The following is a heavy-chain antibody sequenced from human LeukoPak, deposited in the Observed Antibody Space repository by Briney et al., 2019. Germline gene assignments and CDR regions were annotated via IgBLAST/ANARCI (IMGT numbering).Heavy chain of an antibody. CDR2: IYPGDSDT. V-gene: IGHV5-51*01. CDR1: GYSFPTYW. Sequence: GESLKISCKGSGYSFPTYWIAWVRQMPGKGLEWKGIIYPGDSDTRYSPSFQGQVTISADKSISTACLQWTSLKASDTAMYFCARQKYTAGYFDLWGRGTLVTVSS. D-gene: IGHD1-1*01. CDR3: ARQKYTAGYFDL. J-gene: IGHJ2*01.